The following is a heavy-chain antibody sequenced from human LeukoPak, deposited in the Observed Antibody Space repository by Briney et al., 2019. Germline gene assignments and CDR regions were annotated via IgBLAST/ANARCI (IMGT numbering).Heavy chain of an antibody. CDR3: AAKDCSSTSCYRDY. CDR2: IVVGSGNT. CDR1: GFTFTSSA. J-gene: IGHJ4*02. D-gene: IGHD2-2*01. Sequence: GTSVKVSCKASGFTFTSSAMQWVRQARGQRLELIGWIVVGSGNTNYAQKFQERVTITRDMSTSTAYMELSSLRSEDTAVYYCAAKDCSSTSCYRDYWGQGTLVTVSS. V-gene: IGHV1-58*02.